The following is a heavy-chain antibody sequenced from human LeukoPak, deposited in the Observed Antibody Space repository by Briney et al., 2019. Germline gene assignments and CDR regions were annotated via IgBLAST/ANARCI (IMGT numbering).Heavy chain of an antibody. CDR3: ARESGYSSGWYRVDY. V-gene: IGHV4-59*12. J-gene: IGHJ4*02. CDR2: IYHDGST. D-gene: IGHD6-19*01. Sequence: SETLSLTCTVSGGSISGYYWTWIRRPPGKGLEWIGYIYHDGSTYYNPSLRSRVTISVDRSKNQFSLKLSSVTAADTAVYYCARESGYSSGWYRVDYWGQGTLVTVSS. CDR1: GGSISGYY.